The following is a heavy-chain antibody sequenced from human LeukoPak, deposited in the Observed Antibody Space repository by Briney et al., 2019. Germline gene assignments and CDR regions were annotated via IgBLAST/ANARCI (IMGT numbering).Heavy chain of an antibody. Sequence: PGRSLRLSCAASGFTFDDYAMHWVRQAPGKGLEWVSGISWNSGSIGYADSVKGRFTISRDNAKNSLYLQMSSLRAEGTALYYCAKSKGIAPRGYYFDYWGQGTLVTVSS. CDR3: AKSKGIAPRGYYFDY. V-gene: IGHV3-9*01. CDR1: GFTFDDYA. D-gene: IGHD6-13*01. J-gene: IGHJ4*02. CDR2: ISWNSGSI.